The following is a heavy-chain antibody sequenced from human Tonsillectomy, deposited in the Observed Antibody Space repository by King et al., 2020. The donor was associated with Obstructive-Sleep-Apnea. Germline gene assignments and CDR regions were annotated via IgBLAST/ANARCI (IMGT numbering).Heavy chain of an antibody. Sequence: VQLVESGGGLVKPGGSLRLSCAASGFTFSNAWMSWVRQAPGKGLEWVGRIKTKTDGGTTDYAAPVKGRFTISRDDSKNTLYLQMNSLKTEDTAMYYCTTDRYFDWLLFKEDQVLFDYWGQGTLVTVSS. CDR3: TTDRYFDWLLFKEDQVLFDY. CDR2: IKTKTDGGTT. CDR1: GFTFSNAW. J-gene: IGHJ4*02. V-gene: IGHV3-15*01. D-gene: IGHD3-9*01.